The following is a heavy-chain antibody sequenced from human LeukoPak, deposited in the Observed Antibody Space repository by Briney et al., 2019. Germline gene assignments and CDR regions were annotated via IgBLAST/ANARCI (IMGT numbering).Heavy chain of an antibody. CDR3: ARDVKYCSSSNCYGKDAFDI. J-gene: IGHJ3*02. D-gene: IGHD2-2*01. V-gene: IGHV1-8*01. Sequence: ASVKVSCKASGYTFTSYDINWVRQATGQGLEWMGWMNPNSGNTGYAQKFQGRVTMTRNTSISTAYMELSSLRSEDTAVYYCARDVKYCSSSNCYGKDAFDIWGQGTMVTVSS. CDR1: GYTFTSYD. CDR2: MNPNSGNT.